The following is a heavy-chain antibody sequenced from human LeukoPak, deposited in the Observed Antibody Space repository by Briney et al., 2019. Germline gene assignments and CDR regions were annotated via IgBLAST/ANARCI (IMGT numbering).Heavy chain of an antibody. Sequence: RTSGTLSLTCTVSGGSISSYYWSWIRQPPGKGLEWIGYIYYSGSTNYSPSLKSRVTISVDTSKNQFSLKLSSLTAADTAVYYCARAPYYYYMDVWGKGTTVTVSS. V-gene: IGHV4-59*13. CDR1: GGSISSYY. CDR3: ARAPYYYYMDV. J-gene: IGHJ6*03. CDR2: IYYSGST.